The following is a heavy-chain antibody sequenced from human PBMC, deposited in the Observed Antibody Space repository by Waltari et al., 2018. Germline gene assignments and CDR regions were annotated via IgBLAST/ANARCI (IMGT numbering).Heavy chain of an antibody. Sequence: EVQLVESGGGLVQPGGSLRLSCAASGFTFSSYWMSWVRQAPGKGVEWVGNIKQDGSEKYYVESVKGRFTIYRDNAKNSLYRQMNSLRAEDTAVYYWARGIAVAGDWGQGTLVTVSS. CDR1: GFTFSSYW. CDR2: IKQDGSEK. CDR3: ARGIAVAGD. J-gene: IGHJ4*02. V-gene: IGHV3-7*04. D-gene: IGHD6-19*01.